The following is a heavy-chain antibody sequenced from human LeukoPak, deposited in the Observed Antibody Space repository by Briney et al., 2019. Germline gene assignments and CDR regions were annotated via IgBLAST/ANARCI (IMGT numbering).Heavy chain of an antibody. CDR3: ARAPFSSGWYGAWFDP. CDR2: MNPNSGNT. V-gene: IGHV1-8*01. CDR1: GYTFTSYD. D-gene: IGHD6-19*01. J-gene: IGHJ5*02. Sequence: ASVKDSCKASGYTFTSYDINGVRQATGRGLEWVGRMNPNSGNTGYAQKFQGRVTMTRNTSISTAYMELSSLRSEDTAVYYCARAPFSSGWYGAWFDPWGQGTLVTVSS.